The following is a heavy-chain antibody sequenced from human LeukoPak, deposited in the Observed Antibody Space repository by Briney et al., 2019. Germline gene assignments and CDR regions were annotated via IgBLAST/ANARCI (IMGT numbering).Heavy chain of an antibody. D-gene: IGHD4-17*01. Sequence: PETLSLTCAVSTDSFSSHYWTWIRQPPGKGLEWIGYISYIGSTNYNTSLKSRVTISIDTSKNQFSLKLSSVTAADTAVYYCARDVVTVTKGFDIWGQGTMVSVSS. J-gene: IGHJ3*02. CDR1: TDSFSSHY. CDR2: ISYIGST. CDR3: ARDVVTVTKGFDI. V-gene: IGHV4-59*11.